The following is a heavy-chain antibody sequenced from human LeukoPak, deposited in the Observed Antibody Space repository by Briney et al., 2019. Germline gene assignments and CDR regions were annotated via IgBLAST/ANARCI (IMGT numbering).Heavy chain of an antibody. CDR1: GYTFINYG. Sequence: ASVKVSCKASGYTFINYGITWVRQAPGQGLEWMGLINPSGGSTSYAQKFQGRVTMTRDTSTSTVYMELSSLRSEDTAVYYCARDDFRRYGSGSYAGFDPWGQGTLVTVSS. D-gene: IGHD3-10*01. V-gene: IGHV1-46*01. CDR2: INPSGGST. J-gene: IGHJ5*02. CDR3: ARDDFRRYGSGSYAGFDP.